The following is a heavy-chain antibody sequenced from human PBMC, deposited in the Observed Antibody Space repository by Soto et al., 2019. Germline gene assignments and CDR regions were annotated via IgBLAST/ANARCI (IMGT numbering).Heavy chain of an antibody. V-gene: IGHV1-3*01. CDR1: GYTFTSYA. CDR2: INAGNGNT. CDR3: ARDSDKHAGAFDI. Sequence: ASVKVSCKASGYTFTSYAMHWVRQAPGQRLEWMGWINAGNGNTKYSQKFQGWVTMTRDTSISTAYMELSRLRSDDTAVYYCARDSDKHAGAFDIWGQGTMVTVSS. J-gene: IGHJ3*02.